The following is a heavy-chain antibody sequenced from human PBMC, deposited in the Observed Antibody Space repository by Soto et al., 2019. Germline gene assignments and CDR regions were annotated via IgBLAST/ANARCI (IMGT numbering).Heavy chain of an antibody. J-gene: IGHJ6*02. V-gene: IGHV2-5*02. CDR3: AHSRCGGDCLRYYSPHYYYGLDV. CDR1: GFSLNTGGLG. Sequence: QITLKESGPTLVKPTQTLTLTCTFSGFSLNTGGLGVGWIRQPPGKALEWLALIYWDGDTRYSPSLKSRLSITKYTSHNQVVLTITNMDPVDTATYFGAHSRCGGDCLRYYSPHYYYGLDVWGQGTTVTVSS. CDR2: IYWDGDT. D-gene: IGHD2-21*02.